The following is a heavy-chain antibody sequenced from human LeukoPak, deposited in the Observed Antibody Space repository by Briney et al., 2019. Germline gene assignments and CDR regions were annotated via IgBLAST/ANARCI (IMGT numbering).Heavy chain of an antibody. Sequence: GRSLRLSCAASGFTFSSYGMHWVRQAPGKGLEWVAVISYDGSNKYYADSVKGRFTISRDNSKNTLYLQMNSLRAEDTAVYYCARDRARFGELPPKYWGQGTLVTVSS. D-gene: IGHD3-10*02. CDR2: ISYDGSNK. V-gene: IGHV3-30*03. CDR3: ARDRARFGELPPKY. CDR1: GFTFSSYG. J-gene: IGHJ4*02.